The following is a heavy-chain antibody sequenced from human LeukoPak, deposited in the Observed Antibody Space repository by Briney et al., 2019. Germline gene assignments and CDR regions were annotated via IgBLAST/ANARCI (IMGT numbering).Heavy chain of an antibody. CDR2: INHSGST. Sequence: SQTLSLTCTVSGGSISSGGYYWSWIRQPPGKGLEWIGEINHSGSTNYNPSLKSRVTISVDTSKNQFSLKLSSVTAADTAVYYCARVAYGSGSSSYFDYWGQGTLVTVSS. CDR1: GGSISSGGYY. D-gene: IGHD3-10*01. V-gene: IGHV4-30-2*01. J-gene: IGHJ4*02. CDR3: ARVAYGSGSSSYFDY.